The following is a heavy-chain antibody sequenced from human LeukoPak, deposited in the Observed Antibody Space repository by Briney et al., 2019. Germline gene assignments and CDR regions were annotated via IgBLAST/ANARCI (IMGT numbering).Heavy chain of an antibody. V-gene: IGHV4-30-2*01. J-gene: IGHJ4*02. CDR1: GGSISSGDYY. CDR2: IYHSGST. Sequence: ALETLSLTCTVSGGSISSGDYYWSWIRQPPGKGLEWIGYIYHSGSTYYNPSLKSRVTISVDRSKNQFSLKLSSVTAADTAVYYCARGDYYGSGSLGYWGQGTLVTVSS. D-gene: IGHD3-10*01. CDR3: ARGDYYGSGSLGY.